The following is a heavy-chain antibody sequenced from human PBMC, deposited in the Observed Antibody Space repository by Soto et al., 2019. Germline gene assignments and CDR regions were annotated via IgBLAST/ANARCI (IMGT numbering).Heavy chain of an antibody. Sequence: SVKVYCKASGGPFSRYAISWVRQAPGQGLEWMGGIIPIFGTANYAQKFQGRVTITADESTSTAYMELSRLRSEDTAVYYCASGSPSSGDYAKHRDAFDIWGQGTMVTVSS. V-gene: IGHV1-69*13. CDR2: IIPIFGTA. J-gene: IGHJ3*02. CDR3: ASGSPSSGDYAKHRDAFDI. D-gene: IGHD3-22*01. CDR1: GGPFSRYA.